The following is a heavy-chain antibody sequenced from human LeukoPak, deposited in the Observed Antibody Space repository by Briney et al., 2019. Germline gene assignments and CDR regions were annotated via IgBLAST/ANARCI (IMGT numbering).Heavy chain of an antibody. J-gene: IGHJ4*02. Sequence: GGSLRLSCAASGFTFTSYSMNWVRQAPGKGLEWVSTISGGGGSTYYADSVKGQFTISRDNSKNTLYLQVNSLRAEDTAVYYCAKGGKWDVTPFDYWGQGTLVTVSS. D-gene: IGHD1-26*01. V-gene: IGHV3-23*01. CDR2: ISGGGGST. CDR3: AKGGKWDVTPFDY. CDR1: GFTFTSYS.